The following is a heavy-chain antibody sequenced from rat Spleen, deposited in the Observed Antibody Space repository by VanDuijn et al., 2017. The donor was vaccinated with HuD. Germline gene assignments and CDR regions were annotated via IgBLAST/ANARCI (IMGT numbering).Heavy chain of an antibody. CDR1: GFTFSNYG. V-gene: IGHV5-25*01. Sequence: EVQLVESGGGLVQPGRSMKLSCAASGFTFSNYGLAWVRQAPKKGLEWVAYISYDGDTTYYRDSVKGRFTISRDNAKSTLYLQMDSLRSEDTATYYCARGDGGYEEGYFDFWGPGTMVTVSS. D-gene: IGHD1-11*01. CDR2: ISYDGDTT. CDR3: ARGDGGYEEGYFDF. J-gene: IGHJ1*01.